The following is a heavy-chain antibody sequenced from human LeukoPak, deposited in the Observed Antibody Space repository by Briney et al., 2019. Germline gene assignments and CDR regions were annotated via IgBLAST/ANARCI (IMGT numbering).Heavy chain of an antibody. J-gene: IGHJ4*02. CDR2: ISYDGSNK. V-gene: IGHV3-30*03. CDR3: ARDRGYSTFDY. Sequence: GRSLRLSCAASGFTFSSYGMHWVRQAPGKGLEWVAVISYDGSNKYYADSVKGRFTISRDNSKNTLYLQMNSLRAEDTAVYYCARDRGYSTFDYWGQGTLVTVSS. CDR1: GFTFSSYG. D-gene: IGHD3-22*01.